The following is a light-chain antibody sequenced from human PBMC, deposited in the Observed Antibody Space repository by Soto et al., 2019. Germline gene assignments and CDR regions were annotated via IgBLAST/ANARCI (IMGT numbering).Light chain of an antibody. J-gene: IGKJ5*01. CDR3: QHYDNLPPIT. CDR2: DAS. V-gene: IGKV1-33*01. CDR1: QDISNY. Sequence: DIQMTQSPSSLSASVGDRVTITCQASQDISNYLNWYQQKPGKAPKLLIYDASNLETGVPSRFXGSGSGTDFNFTISNLQPEDIATYYCQHYDNLPPITFGQGTRLEIK.